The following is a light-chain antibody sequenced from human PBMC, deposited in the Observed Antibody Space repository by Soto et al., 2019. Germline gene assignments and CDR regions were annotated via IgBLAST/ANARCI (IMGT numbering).Light chain of an antibody. V-gene: IGKV3-15*01. CDR3: QQYNNWPTIT. Sequence: EIVITQSPATLSVSPGERATLSCRASQSVSNNLAWYQQKPGQAPRLLIYGPSTRATGIPARFSGSGSGTELTLTISSLQSEDFAVYDCQQYNNWPTITFGQGTRLEIK. CDR1: QSVSNN. J-gene: IGKJ5*01. CDR2: GPS.